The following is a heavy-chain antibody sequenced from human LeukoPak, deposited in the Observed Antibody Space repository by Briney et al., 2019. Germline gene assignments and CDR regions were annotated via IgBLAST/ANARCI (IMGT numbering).Heavy chain of an antibody. CDR1: GFTFSDYY. V-gene: IGHV3-11*06. CDR2: ISSSSSYI. D-gene: IGHD3-16*01. J-gene: IGHJ6*03. Sequence: GGSLRLSCAASGFTFSDYYMSWIRQAPGEGLEWVSYISSSSSYIYYAGSVKGRFSISRENDKNSLYLQMNSLRGEDTAVYYCARDPRRLYTFLYYYMDVWGKGTTVTVSS. CDR3: ARDPRRLYTFLYYYMDV.